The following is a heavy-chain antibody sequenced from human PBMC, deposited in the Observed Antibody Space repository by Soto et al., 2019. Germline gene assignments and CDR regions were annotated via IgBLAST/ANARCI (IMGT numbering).Heavy chain of an antibody. V-gene: IGHV4-61*08. J-gene: IGHJ6*02. CDR1: GDSVSSGDFY. D-gene: IGHD3-10*01. CDR3: ARVYYYGLGRGRSMDV. CDR2: IYKSGST. Sequence: QVQLQESGPGLVKPSETLSLTCTVSGDSVSSGDFYWTWIRQPPGKVLEWIAYIYKSGSTTYNPSLNSRVTITVDTSKNQFSLKLSSVTAADTAVYYCARVYYYGLGRGRSMDVWGQGTMVTVSS.